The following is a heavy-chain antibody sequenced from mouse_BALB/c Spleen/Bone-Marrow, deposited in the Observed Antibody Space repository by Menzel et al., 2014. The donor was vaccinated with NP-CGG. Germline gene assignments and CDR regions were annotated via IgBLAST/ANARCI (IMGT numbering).Heavy chain of an antibody. CDR1: GYTFTDYN. CDR3: ARGRAYGNYVWFAY. V-gene: IGHV1S29*02. D-gene: IGHD2-1*01. CDR2: IYPYNGDT. J-gene: IGHJ3*01. Sequence: EVQLQQSGPELVKPGASVKISCKASGYTFTDYNMHWVKQSHGKSLDWIGYIYPYNGDTGYNQKFKSKATLTVDNSSSTAYMELRSLTSEDSAVYYCARGRAYGNYVWFAYWGQGTLVTVSA.